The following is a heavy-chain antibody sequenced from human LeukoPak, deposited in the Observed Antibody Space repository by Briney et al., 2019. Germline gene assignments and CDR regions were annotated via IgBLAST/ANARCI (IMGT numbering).Heavy chain of an antibody. V-gene: IGHV4-59*08. CDR3: ASITVAVDAFDI. CDR1: GGSITSYY. D-gene: IGHD2-15*01. J-gene: IGHJ3*02. CDR2: IYYSAST. Sequence: SETLSLTCTVSGGSITSYYWSWIRQPPGKGLVWIGYIYYSASTYYNPSLKSRVTISVDTSKNQFSLKLSSVTAADAAVYYCASITVAVDAFDIWGQGTMVTVSS.